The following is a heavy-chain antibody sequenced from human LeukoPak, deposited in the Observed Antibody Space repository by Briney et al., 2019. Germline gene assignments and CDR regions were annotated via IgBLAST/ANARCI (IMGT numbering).Heavy chain of an antibody. CDR3: ARIPPGAHYYGMDV. J-gene: IGHJ6*02. CDR1: GYSLSTSGMC. V-gene: IGHV2-70*01. D-gene: IGHD7-27*01. Sequence: RESGPALVKPTQTLTLTCTFSGYSLSTSGMCVSWIRQPPGKALEWLALIDWDDDKYYSTSLKTRLTISKDTSKNQVVLTMTNMDPVDTATYYCARIPPGAHYYGMDVWGQGTTVTVSS. CDR2: IDWDDDK.